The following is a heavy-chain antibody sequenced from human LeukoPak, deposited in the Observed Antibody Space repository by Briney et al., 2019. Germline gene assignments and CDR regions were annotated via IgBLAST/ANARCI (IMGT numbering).Heavy chain of an antibody. CDR1: GYTFIHYY. Sequence: ASVKVSCKASGYTFIHYYIRWMRQAPGQGLEWMGWMNPNNGDTKYAQKFQGRVTMTRDTPISTAYMELSRLKSDDTAVYYCARVNAGPDHWGQGTLVTVSS. CDR2: MNPNNGDT. D-gene: IGHD2-2*01. J-gene: IGHJ4*02. CDR3: ARVNAGPDH. V-gene: IGHV1-2*02.